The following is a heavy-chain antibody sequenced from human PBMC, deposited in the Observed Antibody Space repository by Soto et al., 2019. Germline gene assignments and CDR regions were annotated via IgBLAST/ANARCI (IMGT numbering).Heavy chain of an antibody. CDR2: IYHSGST. CDR1: GGSISSGGYS. V-gene: IGHV4-30-2*01. Sequence: PWETLSLTCAVSGGSISSGGYSWSWIRQPPGKGLEWIGYIYHSGSTYYNPSLKSRVTISVDRSKNQFSLKLSSVTAADTAVYYCVGEGSHDAFDIWGQGTMVTVSS. CDR3: VGEGSHDAFDI. J-gene: IGHJ3*02. D-gene: IGHD3-16*01.